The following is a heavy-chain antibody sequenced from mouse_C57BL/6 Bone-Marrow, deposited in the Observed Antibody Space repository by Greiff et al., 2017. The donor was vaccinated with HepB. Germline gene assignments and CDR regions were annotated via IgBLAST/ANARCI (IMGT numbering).Heavy chain of an antibody. CDR2: ISNLAYSI. Sequence: EVKVEESGGGLVQPGGSLKLSCAASGFTYSDYGMAWVRQAPRKGPEWVAFISNLAYSIYYADTVTGRFTISRGNAKNTLYLEMRSLRSEDTAMYYCARRKGNPYYYAMDYWGQGTSVTVSS. CDR3: ARRKGNPYYYAMDY. CDR1: GFTYSDYG. D-gene: IGHD2-1*01. J-gene: IGHJ4*01. V-gene: IGHV5-15*04.